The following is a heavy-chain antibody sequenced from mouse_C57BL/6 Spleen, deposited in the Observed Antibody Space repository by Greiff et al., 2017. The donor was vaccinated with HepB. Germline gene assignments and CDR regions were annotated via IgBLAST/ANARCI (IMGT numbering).Heavy chain of an antibody. CDR3: ARGSVVPPFAY. CDR2: ISSGSSTI. CDR1: GFTFSDYG. Sequence: DVKLVESGGGLVKPGGSLKLSCAASGFTFSDYGMHWVRQAPEKGLEWVAYISSGSSTIYYADTVKGRFTISRDNAKNTLFLQMTSLRSEDTAMYYCARGSVVPPFAYWGQGTLVTVSA. J-gene: IGHJ3*01. V-gene: IGHV5-17*01. D-gene: IGHD1-1*01.